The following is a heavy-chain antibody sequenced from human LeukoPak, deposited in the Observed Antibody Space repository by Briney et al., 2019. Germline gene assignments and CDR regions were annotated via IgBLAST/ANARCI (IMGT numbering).Heavy chain of an antibody. CDR3: AKERGNGVRGAFDI. V-gene: IGHV3-23*01. CDR2: ISGSGGST. CDR1: GFTYSSYA. Sequence: GGSLRLSCAGSGFTYSSYAMKWVRQAPGKVLEWVSVISGSGGSTYYADSVKGRFTMSRDNSKNTLYLQMNSLRAEDTAVYYCAKERGNGVRGAFDIWGQGTMVTVSS. J-gene: IGHJ3*02. D-gene: IGHD4-17*01.